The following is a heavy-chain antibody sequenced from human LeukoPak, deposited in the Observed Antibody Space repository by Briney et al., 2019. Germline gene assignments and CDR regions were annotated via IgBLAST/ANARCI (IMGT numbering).Heavy chain of an antibody. CDR3: ARDPVVVPAAYSNWFDP. Sequence: SETLSLTCTVSGDSVSSDDYYWSWIRQPPGKGLEWIGYIYYSGSTYYNPSLKSRLNISVDTSKNQFSLKLTSVTAADTAVYYCARDPVVVPAAYSNWFDPWGQGTLVTVSS. J-gene: IGHJ5*02. CDR1: GDSVSSDDYY. D-gene: IGHD2-2*01. CDR2: IYYSGST. V-gene: IGHV4-30-4*08.